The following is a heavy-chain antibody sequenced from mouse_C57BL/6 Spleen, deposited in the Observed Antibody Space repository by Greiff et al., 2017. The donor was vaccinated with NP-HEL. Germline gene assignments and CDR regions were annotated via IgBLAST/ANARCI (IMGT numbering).Heavy chain of an antibody. J-gene: IGHJ2*01. CDR2: INPNNGGT. Sequence: EVQLQQSGPELVKPGASVKMSCKASGYTFTDYNMHWVKQSHGKSLEWIGYINPNNGGTSYNQKFKGKATLTVNKSSSTAYMELRSLTSEDSAVYYCARGYYGSSYLYYFDYWGQGTTLTVSS. D-gene: IGHD1-1*01. CDR1: GYTFTDYN. V-gene: IGHV1-22*01. CDR3: ARGYYGSSYLYYFDY.